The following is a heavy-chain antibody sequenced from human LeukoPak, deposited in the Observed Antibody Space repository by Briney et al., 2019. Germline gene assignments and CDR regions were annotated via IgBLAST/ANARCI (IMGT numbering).Heavy chain of an antibody. D-gene: IGHD3-10*01. J-gene: IGHJ3*02. CDR3: ARGGAEDAFDI. CDR1: GDSINSDY. V-gene: IGHV4-59*08. CDR2: IYYSGTST. Sequence: SETLSLTCSVSGDSINSDYWSWVRQPPGKGLEWIGYIYYSGTSTNYNPSLKSRVTISVDRSKNQFSLKLNSVTAADTAVYYCARGGAEDAFDIWGQGTMVTVSS.